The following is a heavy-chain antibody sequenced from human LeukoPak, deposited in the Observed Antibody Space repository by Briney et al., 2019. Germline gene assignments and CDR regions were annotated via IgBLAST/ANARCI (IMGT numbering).Heavy chain of an antibody. CDR1: GYTFTSYD. Sequence: ASVKVSCKASGYTFTSYDINWVRQATGQGLEWMGWMNPNSGNTGYAQKFQGRVTMTRNTSISTAYMELSSLRSEDTAVYYCARGVYYGSGSYYKSNWFDPWGQGTLVTVSP. V-gene: IGHV1-8*01. CDR2: MNPNSGNT. J-gene: IGHJ5*02. D-gene: IGHD3-10*01. CDR3: ARGVYYGSGSYYKSNWFDP.